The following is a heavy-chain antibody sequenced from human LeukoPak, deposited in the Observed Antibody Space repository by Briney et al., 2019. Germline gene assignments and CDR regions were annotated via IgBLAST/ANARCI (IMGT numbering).Heavy chain of an antibody. D-gene: IGHD3-10*01. V-gene: IGHV4-34*01. CDR2: INHSGST. CDR1: GGSFSGYY. CDR3: ARVPYYYGSGSYTRSQGQYYFDY. Sequence: SETLSPTCAVYGGSFSGYYWSWIRQPPGKGLEWIGEINHSGSTNYNPSLKSRVTISVDTSKNQFSLKLSSVTAAGTAVYYCARVPYYYGSGSYTRSQGQYYFDYWGQGTLVTVSS. J-gene: IGHJ4*02.